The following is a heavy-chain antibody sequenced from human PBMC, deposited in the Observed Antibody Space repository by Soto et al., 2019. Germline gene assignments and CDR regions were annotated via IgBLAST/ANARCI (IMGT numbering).Heavy chain of an antibody. CDR3: ARGRSGGSRNDLNFDY. D-gene: IGHD2-15*01. J-gene: IGHJ4*02. CDR1: GGSFSGYY. CDR2: INHSGST. V-gene: IGHV4-34*01. Sequence: SSETLSLTCAVYGGSFSGYYWSWIRQPPGKGLEWIGEINHSGSTNYNPSLKSRVTISVDTSKNQFSLKLSSVTAADTAVYYCARGRSGGSRNDLNFDYWGQGTLVTVSS.